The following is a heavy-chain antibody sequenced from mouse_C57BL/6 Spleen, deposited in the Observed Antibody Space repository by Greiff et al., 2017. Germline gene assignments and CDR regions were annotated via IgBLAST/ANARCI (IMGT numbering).Heavy chain of an antibody. CDR1: GYTFPSYW. J-gene: IGHJ2*01. Sequence: VQLQQPGAELVRPGSSVKLSCKASGYTFPSYWMHWVKQRPIQGLEWIGNIDPSDSETNYNQKFKDKATLTVDKSSSTAYMQLSRLTSEDSAVYYWARKGDDGWYYFDYWGQGTTLTVSA. D-gene: IGHD2-3*01. CDR3: ARKGDDGWYYFDY. V-gene: IGHV1-52*01. CDR2: IDPSDSET.